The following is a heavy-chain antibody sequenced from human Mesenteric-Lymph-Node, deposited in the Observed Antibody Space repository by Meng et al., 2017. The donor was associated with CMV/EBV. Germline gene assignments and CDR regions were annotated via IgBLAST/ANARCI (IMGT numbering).Heavy chain of an antibody. J-gene: IGHJ3*01. D-gene: IGHD5-24*01. CDR2: IYYSGST. CDR1: GGSISSYY. Sequence: SETLSLTCTVSGGSISSYYWSWIRQPPGKGLEWIGYIYYSGSTNYNPSLKSRVIISEDTSKNQFSLKLTSVTAADTAVYYCARGSRDAYNNLNGFDVWGQGTKVTVSS. V-gene: IGHV4-59*01. CDR3: ARGSRDAYNNLNGFDV.